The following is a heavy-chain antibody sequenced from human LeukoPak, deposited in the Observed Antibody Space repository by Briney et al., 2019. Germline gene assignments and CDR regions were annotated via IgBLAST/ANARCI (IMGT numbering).Heavy chain of an antibody. V-gene: IGHV3-13*01. CDR2: IGTAGDT. CDR3: ARARRLGAFDI. Sequence: GGSLRLSCAASGFTFSSYDMHWARHATGKGLEWVSAIGTAGDTYYPGSVKGRFSISRENAKNSLYLQMSSLRAGDTAVYYCARARRLGAFDIWGQGTMVTVSS. CDR1: GFTFSSYD. J-gene: IGHJ3*02.